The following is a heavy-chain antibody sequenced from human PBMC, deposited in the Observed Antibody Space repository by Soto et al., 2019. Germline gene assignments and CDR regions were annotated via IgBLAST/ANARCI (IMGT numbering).Heavy chain of an antibody. Sequence: QVQLQESGPGLMKPSETLSLTCSVSGGSISDLYWSWVRQPPGRGLEWIGWIYYSGTTNYNPSLKSRVTLSVDTSKNQFSLKLSSVTAADTAIYYCPRLRNHYFMDVWGKGTTVTVSS. J-gene: IGHJ6*03. CDR2: IYYSGTT. CDR1: GGSISDLY. CDR3: PRLRNHYFMDV. D-gene: IGHD1-1*01. V-gene: IGHV4-59*08.